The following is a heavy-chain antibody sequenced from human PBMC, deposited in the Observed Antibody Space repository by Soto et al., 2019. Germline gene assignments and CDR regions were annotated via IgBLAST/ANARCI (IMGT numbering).Heavy chain of an antibody. D-gene: IGHD1-26*01. CDR3: AKKWELLKGAY. CDR2: ISYDGSNK. J-gene: IGHJ4*02. V-gene: IGHV3-30*18. Sequence: PGGSLRLSCAASGFTFSSYGMHWVRQAPGKGLEWVAVISYDGSNKYYADSVKGRFTISRDNSKNTLYLQMNSLRAEDTAVYYYAKKWELLKGAYWGQGTLVTVSS. CDR1: GFTFSSYG.